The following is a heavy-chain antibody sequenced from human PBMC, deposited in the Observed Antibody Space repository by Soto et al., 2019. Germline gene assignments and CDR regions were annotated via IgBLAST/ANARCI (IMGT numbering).Heavy chain of an antibody. J-gene: IGHJ4*02. CDR3: AKDYNNYWRGYDDY. V-gene: IGHV3-9*01. D-gene: IGHD5-12*01. CDR2: ISWDSGIR. Sequence: PAGSLRPSCAASRFPWSNHAMHCARPPAGKGLEWVSSISWDSGIREYADSVKGRFTISRDNAKNSLYLEMNSLRAEDTAVYYCAKDYNNYWRGYDDYRGRGTQVAGSS. CDR1: RFPWSNHA.